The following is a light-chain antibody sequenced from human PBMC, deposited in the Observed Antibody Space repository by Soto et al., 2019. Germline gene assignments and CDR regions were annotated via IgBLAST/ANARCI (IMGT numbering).Light chain of an antibody. J-gene: IGKJ2*01. CDR3: QQYNTYSYT. V-gene: IGKV1-5*01. Sequence: DIQMTQSPSTLSASVGDRVTITCRASQSINIWLAWYQQKAGKAPKLLIYDASTLENSVPLRFSGSGSGTDFTLTISGLQPDDFATYYCQQYNTYSYTFGQGTKLEIK. CDR2: DAS. CDR1: QSINIW.